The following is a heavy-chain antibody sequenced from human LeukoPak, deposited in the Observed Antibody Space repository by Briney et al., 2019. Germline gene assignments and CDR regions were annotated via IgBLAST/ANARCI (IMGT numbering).Heavy chain of an antibody. Sequence: GGSLRLSCAASGFTVSSNYMCWVRQAPGKGLEWVSVIYSGGSTYYADSVKGRFTISRDNSKNTLYLQMNSLRAEDTAVYYCARVDEIVAMYYFDYWSQGTLVTVSS. CDR3: ARVDEIVAMYYFDY. J-gene: IGHJ4*02. V-gene: IGHV3-66*01. CDR1: GFTVSSNY. CDR2: IYSGGST. D-gene: IGHD5-12*01.